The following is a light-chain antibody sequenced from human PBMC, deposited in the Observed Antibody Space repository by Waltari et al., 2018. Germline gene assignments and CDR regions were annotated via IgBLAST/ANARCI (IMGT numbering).Light chain of an antibody. CDR1: SNDIGNYYL. CDR2: GAT. CDR3: FSFVAANSFV. J-gene: IGLJ1*01. Sequence: QSALTQPASVSGSPGQSITLPCTGTSNDIGNYYLVSWYQQRPGEAPKLLMYGATKRPSGVSNRFSGSKSGKTASLTISGLQTEDEADYYCFSFVAANSFVFGPGTKVTVL. V-gene: IGLV2-23*01.